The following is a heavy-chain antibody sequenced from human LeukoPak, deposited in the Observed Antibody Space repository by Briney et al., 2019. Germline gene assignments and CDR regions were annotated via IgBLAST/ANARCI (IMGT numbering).Heavy chain of an antibody. CDR1: GFTFSSYG. D-gene: IGHD3-22*01. V-gene: IGHV3-30*03. Sequence: GGSLRLSCAASGFTFSSYGMHWVRQAPGKGLEWVAVISYDGSNKYYADSVKGRFTISRDSAKNSLYLQMNSLRAEDTAVYYCARSDTSGYYHIPIDYWGQGTLVTVSS. J-gene: IGHJ4*02. CDR3: ARSDTSGYYHIPIDY. CDR2: ISYDGSNK.